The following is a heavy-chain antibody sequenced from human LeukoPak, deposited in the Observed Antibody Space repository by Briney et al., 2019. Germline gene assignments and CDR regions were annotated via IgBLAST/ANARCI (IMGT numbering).Heavy chain of an antibody. D-gene: IGHD4-17*01. J-gene: IGHJ4*02. CDR1: GGSISSSNW. V-gene: IGHV4-4*02. CDR2: IYHSGST. CDR3: ARAGDDYGDRGAFDY. Sequence: SETLSLTCAVSGGSISSSNWWSWVRQPPGKGLEWIGEIYHSGSTNYNPSLNSRVTISVDKSKNQFSLKLSSVTAADTAVYYCARAGDDYGDRGAFDYWGQGTLVTVSS.